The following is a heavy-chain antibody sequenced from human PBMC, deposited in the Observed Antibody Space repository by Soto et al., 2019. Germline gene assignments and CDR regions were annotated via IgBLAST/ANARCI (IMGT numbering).Heavy chain of an antibody. D-gene: IGHD3-22*01. J-gene: IGHJ4*02. CDR2: IYYTGST. CDR3: ARVGSSGSHFDY. Sequence: SETLSLTCTVSGGSISSYYWSWIRQPPGKGLEWIAYIYYTGSTNYNPSLKSRVTLSADTSKNQFSLKLSSVTAADTAMYYCARVGSSGSHFDYWGQGTLVTVSS. V-gene: IGHV4-59*01. CDR1: GGSISSYY.